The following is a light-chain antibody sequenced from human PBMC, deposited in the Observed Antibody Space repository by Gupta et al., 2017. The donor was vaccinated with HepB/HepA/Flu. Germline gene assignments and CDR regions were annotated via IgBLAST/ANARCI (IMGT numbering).Light chain of an antibody. CDR1: QSLLHSNGYKY. CDR3: MQALQTPTT. CDR2: LGS. J-gene: IGKJ1*01. V-gene: IGKV2-28*01. Sequence: DIVMIQSPLSLPVTPGDPAYISCRSSQSLLHSNGYKYLNWYLQKPGQSPQLLIYLGSNRASGVPDRFSGSGSGTDFTLIITRVEAEDVGAYYCMQALQTPTTFGQGTKVEIK.